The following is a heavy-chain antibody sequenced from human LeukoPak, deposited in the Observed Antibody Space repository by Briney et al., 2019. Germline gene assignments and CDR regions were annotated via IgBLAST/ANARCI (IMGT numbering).Heavy chain of an antibody. V-gene: IGHV4-59*02. CDR2: IHHSGNS. J-gene: IGHJ5*02. D-gene: IGHD7-27*01. Sequence: PSETLSLTCTVSGASVTDYYWSWIRQSPGKGLEWISYIHHSGNSDYNPSLRSRVTTSLDTSKDQFSLNLITVTAADTAVYYCTRGHWGLQSWSQGTLVTVSS. CDR1: GASVTDYY. CDR3: TRGHWGLQS.